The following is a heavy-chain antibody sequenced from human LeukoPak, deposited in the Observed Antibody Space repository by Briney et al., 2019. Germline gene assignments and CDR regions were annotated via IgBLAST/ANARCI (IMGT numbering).Heavy chain of an antibody. CDR3: ARQIAVAGKAGIDY. V-gene: IGHV4-4*07. D-gene: IGHD6-19*01. CDR2: IYTSGST. J-gene: IGHJ4*02. Sequence: ASETLSLTCTVSGGSISSYYWTWIRQPAGKGLEWIGRIYTSGSTNYNPSLNSRVTMSVDTSKKQFSLKLSSVTAADTAVYYCARQIAVAGKAGIDYWGQGTLVTVSS. CDR1: GGSISSYY.